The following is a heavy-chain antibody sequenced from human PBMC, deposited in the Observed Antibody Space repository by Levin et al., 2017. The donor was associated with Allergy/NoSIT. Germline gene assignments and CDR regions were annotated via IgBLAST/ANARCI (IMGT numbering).Heavy chain of an antibody. D-gene: IGHD3-16*01. CDR2: IYYSGST. Sequence: SETLSLTCTVSGGSVSSGSYYWSWIRQPPGKGLEWIGYIYYSGSTNYNPSLKSRVTISVDTSKNQFSLKLSSVTAADTAVYYCARATIGDHDGGGLPDGMDVWGQGTTVTVSS. CDR3: ARATIGDHDGGGLPDGMDV. V-gene: IGHV4-61*01. CDR1: GGSVSSGSYY. J-gene: IGHJ6*02.